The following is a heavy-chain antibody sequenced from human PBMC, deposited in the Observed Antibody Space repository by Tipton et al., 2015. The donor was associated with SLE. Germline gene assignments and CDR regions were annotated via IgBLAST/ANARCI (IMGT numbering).Heavy chain of an antibody. D-gene: IGHD1-26*01. J-gene: IGHJ4*02. CDR3: VKDGGATRGFGDH. Sequence: SLRLSCAASGFTFDDYTLHWVRQAPGRGLEWVGLINWVGTGTSYADFVRGRFTISRDNCKNSLYLQMSSLRTEDTAIYYCVKDGGATRGFGDHWRQGPRMSVS. V-gene: IGHV3-43*01. CDR1: GFTFDDYT. CDR2: INWVGTGT.